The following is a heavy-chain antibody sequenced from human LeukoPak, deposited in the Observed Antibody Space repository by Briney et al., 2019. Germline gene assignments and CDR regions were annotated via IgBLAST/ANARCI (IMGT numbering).Heavy chain of an antibody. CDR1: GFTFSSYW. CDR3: ARSFGFGVGLGFDY. Sequence: GGSLRLSCAASGFTFSSYWMHWVRQAPGKGLVWVSRINPGGSSTTYADSVKGRFTISRDNAKNTLYLQMNSLRAEDTAVYYCARSFGFGVGLGFDYWGQGTLATVSS. J-gene: IGHJ4*02. D-gene: IGHD3-3*01. CDR2: INPGGSST. V-gene: IGHV3-74*01.